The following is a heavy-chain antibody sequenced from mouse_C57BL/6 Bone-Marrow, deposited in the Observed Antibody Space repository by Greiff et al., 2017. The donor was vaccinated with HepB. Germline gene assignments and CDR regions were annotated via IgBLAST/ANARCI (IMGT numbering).Heavy chain of an antibody. CDR2: FTMYSDAT. V-gene: IGHV1-49*01. CDR3: ARGSQATLYAMDY. J-gene: IGHJ4*01. CDR1: YFAFMASA. D-gene: IGHD3-2*02. Sequence: LVESGAELVRPGSSVKLSCKDSYFAFMASAMHWVKQRPGHGLEWIGSFTMYSDATEYSENFKGKATLTANTSSSTAYMELSSLTSEDSAVYYSARGSQATLYAMDYWCQGTSVTVSS.